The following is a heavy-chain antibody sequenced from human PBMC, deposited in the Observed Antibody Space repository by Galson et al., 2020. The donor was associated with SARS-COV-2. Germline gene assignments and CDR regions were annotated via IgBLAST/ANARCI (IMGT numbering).Heavy chain of an antibody. D-gene: IGHD3-9*01. V-gene: IGHV1-2*02. CDR1: GYTFTGYY. CDR3: ARGPSPAGTDILTGYYQTDFDY. J-gene: IGHJ4*02. Sequence: ASVKVSCKASGYTFTGYYMHWVRQAPGQGLEWMGWINPNSGGTNYAQKFQGRVTMTRDTSISTAYMELSRLRSDDTAVYYCARGPSPAGTDILTGYYQTDFDYWGQGTLVTVSS. CDR2: INPNSGGT.